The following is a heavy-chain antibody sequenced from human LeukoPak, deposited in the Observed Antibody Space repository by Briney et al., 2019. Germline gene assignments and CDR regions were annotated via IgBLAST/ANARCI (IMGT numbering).Heavy chain of an antibody. D-gene: IGHD3-22*01. J-gene: IGHJ6*02. Sequence: PGGSLRLSCAASGFTFSSYGMHWVRQAPGKGLEWVAVIWYDGSNKYYADSVKGRFTISRDNSKNTLYLQMNSLRAEDTAVYYCAREYPYYDSNSYGMDVWGQGTTVTVSS. V-gene: IGHV3-33*01. CDR2: IWYDGSNK. CDR3: AREYPYYDSNSYGMDV. CDR1: GFTFSSYG.